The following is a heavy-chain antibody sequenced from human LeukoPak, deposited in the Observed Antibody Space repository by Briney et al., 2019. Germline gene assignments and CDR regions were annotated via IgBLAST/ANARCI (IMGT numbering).Heavy chain of an antibody. CDR2: ISWHSGTL. V-gene: IGHV3-9*01. D-gene: IGHD6-13*01. CDR1: GFAFDDYA. CDR3: TKDTSSYYLHYMDV. Sequence: GGSLRLSCVASGFAFDDYAMHWVRQAPGKGLEWVSGISWHSGTLAYADSVKGRFNISRDNDKNPLYLQLNSVRAEDTALYFCTKDTSSYYLHYMDVWGKGTPVTVSS. J-gene: IGHJ6*03.